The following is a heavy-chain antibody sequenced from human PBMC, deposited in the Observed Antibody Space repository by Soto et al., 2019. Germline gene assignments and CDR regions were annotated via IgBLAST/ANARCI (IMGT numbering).Heavy chain of an antibody. CDR2: IRGSGGGT. V-gene: IGHV3-23*01. D-gene: IGHD5-12*01. CDR1: GCTFSSYA. CDR3: AKDQWTSGYPGALDS. J-gene: IGHJ4*02. Sequence: PGGSLRLSCAASGCTFSSYAMSWVRQAPGKGLEWVSAIRGSGGGTYYADSVKGRFTISRDNSKNMVYLQMNSLRAEDTAVYYCAKDQWTSGYPGALDSWGQGTLVTVSS.